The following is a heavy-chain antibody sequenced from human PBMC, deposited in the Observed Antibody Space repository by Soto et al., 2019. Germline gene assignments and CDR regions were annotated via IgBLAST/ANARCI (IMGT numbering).Heavy chain of an antibody. J-gene: IGHJ6*02. V-gene: IGHV4-30-4*01. CDR3: ARHMVRGVITPRYYYYGMDV. Sequence: SETLSLTCTVSGGSISSGDYYWSWIRQPPGKGLEWIGYISYSGSTYYNPSLKSRVTISVDTSKNQFSLKLSSVTAADTAVYYCARHMVRGVITPRYYYYGMDVWGQGTTVTVSS. CDR2: ISYSGST. D-gene: IGHD3-10*01. CDR1: GGSISSGDYY.